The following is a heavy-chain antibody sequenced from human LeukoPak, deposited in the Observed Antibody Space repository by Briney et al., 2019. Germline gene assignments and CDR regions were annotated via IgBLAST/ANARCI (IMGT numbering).Heavy chain of an antibody. CDR3: ASGIVGVRKRNDY. D-gene: IGHD1-26*01. V-gene: IGHV1-8*01. CDR1: GYTFTNYD. J-gene: IGHJ4*02. CDR2: MNPNSGHT. Sequence: ASVKVSFKASGYTFTNYDIIWVRQASGQGLEWMGWMNPNSGHTGYAQKFQGRVTITRTTSISTAYMELTSLTDDDSAGDYYASGIVGVRKRNDYWGQGTLVTVSS.